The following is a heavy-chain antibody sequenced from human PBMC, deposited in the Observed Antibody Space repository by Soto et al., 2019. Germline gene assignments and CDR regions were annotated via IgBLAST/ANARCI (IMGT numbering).Heavy chain of an antibody. J-gene: IGHJ4*02. CDR1: GGTFSTYS. Sequence: QVQVVQSGAEVKQPGSSVKVSCKVSGGTFSTYSISWVRQAPGQGLEWVGGIIPIFGAAKHARKFQGRVTITADDSTSTVYMELSGLRSEDTAVYFCARDGDRVTARHWGQGTLVTVSS. CDR2: IIPIFGAA. CDR3: ARDGDRVTARH. D-gene: IGHD7-27*01. V-gene: IGHV1-69*01.